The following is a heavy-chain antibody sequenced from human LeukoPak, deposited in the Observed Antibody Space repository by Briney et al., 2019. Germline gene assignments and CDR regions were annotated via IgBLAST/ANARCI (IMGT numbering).Heavy chain of an antibody. J-gene: IGHJ4*02. V-gene: IGHV1-2*02. D-gene: IGHD5-18*01. CDR2: INPNSGGA. Sequence: GASVKVSCKASGYTFTGYYMHWVRQAPGQGLERMGWINPNSGGANYAQKFQGRVTMTRNTSISTAYMELSRLSSDGTAVYYCARGMLRGYSYLLAYWGQGTLVTVSS. CDR3: ARGMLRGYSYLLAY. CDR1: GYTFTGYY.